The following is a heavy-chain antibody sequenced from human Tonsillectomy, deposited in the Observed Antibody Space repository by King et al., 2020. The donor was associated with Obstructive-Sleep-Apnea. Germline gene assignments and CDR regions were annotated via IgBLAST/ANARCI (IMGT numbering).Heavy chain of an antibody. CDR1: GLTFSSYS. Sequence: VQLVESGGGGVQPGRSLRLSCVISGLTFSSYSIHWVRQAPGKGLEWVAVISYDGRNKYYADSVKGRFTISRDNSKNTLYLQMSSLRAEDTAVYFCAILKFDENYYFYSGLDVCGQGTTVTVSS. CDR3: AILKFDENYYFYSGLDV. J-gene: IGHJ6*02. D-gene: IGHD3-9*01. CDR2: ISYDGRNK. V-gene: IGHV3-30*04.